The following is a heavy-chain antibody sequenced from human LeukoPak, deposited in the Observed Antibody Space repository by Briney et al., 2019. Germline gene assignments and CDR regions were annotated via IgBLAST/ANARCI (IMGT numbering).Heavy chain of an antibody. CDR1: GFTFSNYW. CDR2: INQDGSVK. D-gene: IGHD3-3*02. V-gene: IGHV3-7*01. Sequence: PGGSLRLSYAVSGFTFSNYWVTWVRQTPGKGLEFVANINQDGSVKNYVGSVKGRFTISRDNAKNSLYLQMSSLRVDDTAIYYCARDPGFSSFDYWGQGTLVTVSS. CDR3: ARDPGFSSFDY. J-gene: IGHJ4*02.